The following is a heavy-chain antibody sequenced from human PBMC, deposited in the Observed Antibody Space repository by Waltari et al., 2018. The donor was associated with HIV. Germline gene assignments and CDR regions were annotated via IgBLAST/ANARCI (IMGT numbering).Heavy chain of an antibody. J-gene: IGHJ6*02. CDR2: ISGSSSTI. V-gene: IGHV3-48*01. CDR3: TRVDYYGMDV. Sequence: EVQLVESGGGLVQPGGSLRLSCAASGFTFSSSGIHWVRQAPGKGLEWVSYISGSSSTIFYADSVKGRFTISRDNAKNSLYLQMNSLRAEDTAVYYCTRVDYYGMDVWGQGTTVTVSS. CDR1: GFTFSSSG.